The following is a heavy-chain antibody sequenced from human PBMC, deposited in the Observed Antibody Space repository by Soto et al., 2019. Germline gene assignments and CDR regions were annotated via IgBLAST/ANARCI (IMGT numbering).Heavy chain of an antibody. Sequence: AAVKVSCKYSGYTCTSYGISWVRQARGQGLEWMGWISAHNGNTNYAQKLQGRVTMTTDTSTSTAYMALRSLRLDDTAVYYCARAGLSTIVFDYWRQRTRVGASS. CDR3: ARAGLSTIVFDY. CDR2: ISAHNGNT. D-gene: IGHD3-10*01. CDR1: GYTCTSYG. J-gene: IGHJ4*02. V-gene: IGHV1-18*01.